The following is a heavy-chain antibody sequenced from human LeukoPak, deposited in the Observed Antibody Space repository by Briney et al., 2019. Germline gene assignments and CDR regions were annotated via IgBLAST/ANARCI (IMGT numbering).Heavy chain of an antibody. J-gene: IGHJ4*02. D-gene: IGHD2-15*01. Sequence: GGSLRLSCAASGFMFSTYEMNWVRQAPGKGLEWLSYISYNGRSIYYADSVKGRFTISRDNAKNSLYLQMNSLRAEDTAAYYCAKFAQRYCSGGSCHPFDYWGQGTLVTVSS. CDR3: AKFAQRYCSGGSCHPFDY. CDR2: ISYNGRSI. CDR1: GFMFSTYE. V-gene: IGHV3-48*03.